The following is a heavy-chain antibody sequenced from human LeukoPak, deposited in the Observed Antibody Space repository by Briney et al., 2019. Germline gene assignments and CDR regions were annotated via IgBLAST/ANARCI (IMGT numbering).Heavy chain of an antibody. Sequence: SETLSLTCTASGGSISSYYWSWIRQPPGKGLEWIGYIYYSGSTNYNPSLKSRVTISVDTSKNQFSLKLSSVTAADTAVYYCARDRDYAFDIWGQGTMVTVSS. D-gene: IGHD5-24*01. CDR3: ARDRDYAFDI. J-gene: IGHJ3*02. CDR1: GGSISSYY. CDR2: IYYSGST. V-gene: IGHV4-59*01.